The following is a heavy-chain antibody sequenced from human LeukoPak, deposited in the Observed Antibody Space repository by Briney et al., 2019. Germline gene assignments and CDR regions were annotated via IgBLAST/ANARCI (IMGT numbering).Heavy chain of an antibody. J-gene: IGHJ3*02. D-gene: IGHD6-13*01. Sequence: SETLSLTCTVSGDSINNFYWSWIRQPAGKVLEWIGRVYSSGSTDYNPSLKSRVSMSVDTSRNQFSLRLSSMTAADTALYYCARGYKPASGKDGAFDIWGQGTMVTVSS. CDR1: GDSINNFY. CDR2: VYSSGST. CDR3: ARGYKPASGKDGAFDI. V-gene: IGHV4-4*07.